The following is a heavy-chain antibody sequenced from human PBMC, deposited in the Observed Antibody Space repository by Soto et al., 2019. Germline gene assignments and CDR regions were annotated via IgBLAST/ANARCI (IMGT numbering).Heavy chain of an antibody. CDR1: GGTISDDTYS. J-gene: IGHJ5*02. CDR3: ARVPTP. CDR2: IYYSGTS. D-gene: IGHD2-2*01. Sequence: PSETLSLTCTVSGGTISDDTYSWGWIRQPPGKGLEWIGSIYYSGTSSYNPSLESRVTMSVDTSKKQFSLRLRSVTAADTAVYYCARVPTPGGQGTLVTVS. V-gene: IGHV4-39*02.